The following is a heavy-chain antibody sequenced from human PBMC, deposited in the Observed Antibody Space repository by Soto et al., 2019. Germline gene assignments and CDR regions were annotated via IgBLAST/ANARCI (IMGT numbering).Heavy chain of an antibody. Sequence: ASVKVSCKASGYTFTSYDINWVRQATGQGLEWMGWMNPNSGNTGYAQKFQGRVTMTRNTSISTAYMELSSLRSEDTAVYYCARTLGYCSSTSCYTSWFDPWGQGTLVTVSS. J-gene: IGHJ5*02. CDR3: ARTLGYCSSTSCYTSWFDP. D-gene: IGHD2-2*02. V-gene: IGHV1-8*01. CDR1: GYTFTSYD. CDR2: MNPNSGNT.